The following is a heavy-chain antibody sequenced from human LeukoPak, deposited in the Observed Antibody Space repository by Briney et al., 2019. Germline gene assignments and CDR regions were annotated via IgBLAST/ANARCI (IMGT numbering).Heavy chain of an antibody. CDR2: IYHSGSP. CDR3: ARHIVVVPAAIRGENWFDP. J-gene: IGHJ5*02. CDR1: GYSISSGYY. D-gene: IGHD2-2*02. Sequence: SSDPLSLTCAVSGYSISSGYYWGWIRQPPGKGLEWIGSIYHSGSPYSNPSLKSRVTISVDKSKNHVSLNVSSVTAADTAVYYCARHIVVVPAAIRGENWFDPWGQGTLVSVSS. V-gene: IGHV4-38-2*01.